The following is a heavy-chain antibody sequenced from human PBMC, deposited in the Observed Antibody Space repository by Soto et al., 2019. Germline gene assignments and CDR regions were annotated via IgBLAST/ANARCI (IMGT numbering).Heavy chain of an antibody. CDR3: VREKDHRRGVKYYYDY. D-gene: IGHD3-10*01. CDR1: GFIFRSYW. J-gene: IGHJ4*02. CDR2: IKQDGSET. V-gene: IGHV3-7*01. Sequence: EVQLVASGGGLVQPGGSLRLSCAASGFIFRSYWMSWVRQAPGKGLEWVANIKQDGSETDYVDSAKGRFTISRDNAKNSLYLQINSLRAEDTAVYYCVREKDHRRGVKYYYDYWGQGTLVTVPS.